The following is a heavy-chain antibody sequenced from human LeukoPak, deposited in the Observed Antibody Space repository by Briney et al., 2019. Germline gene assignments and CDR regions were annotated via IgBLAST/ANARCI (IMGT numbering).Heavy chain of an antibody. V-gene: IGHV3-30*04. CDR1: GFTFSSYA. Sequence: GGSLRLSCAASGFTFSSYAMHWVRQAPGKGLEWVAVISYDGSNRYYADSVKGRFTISRDNSKNTLYLQMNSLRAEDTAVYYCARDPSYYYYYYMDVWGKGTTVTVSS. CDR3: ARDPSYYYYYYMDV. J-gene: IGHJ6*03. CDR2: ISYDGSNR.